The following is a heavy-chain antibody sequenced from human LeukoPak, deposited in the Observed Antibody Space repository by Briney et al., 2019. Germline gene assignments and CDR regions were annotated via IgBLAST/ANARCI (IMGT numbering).Heavy chain of an antibody. D-gene: IGHD5-18*01. CDR2: IIPIFGTA. V-gene: IGHV1-69*05. CDR3: ARGYSSTSYYYYYLDV. CDR1: GGTFSSYA. Sequence: SAKVSCKASGGTFSSYAISWVRQAPGQGLEWMGGIIPIFGTANYAQKFQGRVTITTDESTSTAYMELSSLRSEDTAVYYCARGYSSTSYYYYYLDVWGKGTTVTVSS. J-gene: IGHJ6*03.